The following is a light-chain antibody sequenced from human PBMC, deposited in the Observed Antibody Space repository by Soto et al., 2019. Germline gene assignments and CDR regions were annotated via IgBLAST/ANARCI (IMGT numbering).Light chain of an antibody. CDR2: GAS. CDR3: QQYNNWPPIT. V-gene: IGKV3-15*01. J-gene: IGKJ5*01. CDR1: QSVSSN. Sequence: EIVMTQSPATLSVSPGERATVSCRASQSVSSNLAWYQQKPGQAPRLLIYGASTRATGIPARFSGSGSATEFTPTIRSLQSQDFSVYYGQQYNNWPPITFGQGTRLDIK.